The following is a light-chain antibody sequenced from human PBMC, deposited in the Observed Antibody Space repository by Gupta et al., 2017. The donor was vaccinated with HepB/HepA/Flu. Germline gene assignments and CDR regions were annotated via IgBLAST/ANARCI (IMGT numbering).Light chain of an antibody. CDR2: VNS. V-gene: IGLV1-40*01. CDR3: QSYDNNLSGHAV. Sequence: QSVLTQPPSVSGAPGQRVTISCTGSSSKNGAGYDVHGYQEVPGAAPNLLIFVNSNRPSGAPDRLSCSKSFTSAALAITGLQAEDEADYYCQSYDNNLSGHAVFGGGTKLTVL. J-gene: IGLJ2*01. CDR1: SSKNGAGYD.